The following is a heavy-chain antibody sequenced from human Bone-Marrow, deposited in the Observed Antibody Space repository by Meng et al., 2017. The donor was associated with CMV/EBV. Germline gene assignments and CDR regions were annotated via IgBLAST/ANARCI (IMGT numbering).Heavy chain of an antibody. Sequence: GESLKISCAASGFTFSSYSMNWVRQAPGKGLEWVSSISSSSSYIYYADSVKGRFTISRDNAKNTLYLQMNSLRAEDTAVYYCARDIIVVVPSFLAPDYYYGMDVWGQGTTVTVSS. CDR1: GFTFSSYS. D-gene: IGHD2-2*01. J-gene: IGHJ6*02. V-gene: IGHV3-21*01. CDR3: ARDIIVVVPSFLAPDYYYGMDV. CDR2: ISSSSSYI.